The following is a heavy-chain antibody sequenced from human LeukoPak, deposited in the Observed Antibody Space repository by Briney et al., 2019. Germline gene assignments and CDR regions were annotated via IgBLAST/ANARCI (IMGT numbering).Heavy chain of an antibody. J-gene: IGHJ6*02. CDR1: GFTFSSYA. CDR3: ARGPERTGVGTRYYYDMDV. V-gene: IGHV3-30-3*01. CDR2: ISYDGSNK. Sequence: AGSLTLSCAASGFTFSSYAMHWVRQAPGQGLEWVAVISYDGSNKYYADSVNGRFTISRDNSKNTLYLQMNSLRAEDTAVYYCARGPERTGVGTRYYYDMDVWGQGTTVTVSS. D-gene: IGHD2-8*01.